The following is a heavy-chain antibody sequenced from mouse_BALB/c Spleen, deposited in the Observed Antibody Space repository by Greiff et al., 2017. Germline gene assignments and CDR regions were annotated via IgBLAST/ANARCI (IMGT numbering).Heavy chain of an antibody. J-gene: IGHJ4*01. V-gene: IGHV1S137*01. CDR3: ASSRDYAMDY. Sequence: QVQLKQSGAELVRPGVSVKISCKGSGYTFTDYAMHWVKQSHAKSLEWIGVISTYYGDASYNQKFKGKATMTVDKSSSTAYMELARLTSEDSAIYYCASSRDYAMDYWGQGTSVTVSS. D-gene: IGHD1-1*01. CDR2: ISTYYGDA. CDR1: GYTFTDYA.